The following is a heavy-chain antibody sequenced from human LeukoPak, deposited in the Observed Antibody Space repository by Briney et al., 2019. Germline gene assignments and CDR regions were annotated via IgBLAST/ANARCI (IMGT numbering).Heavy chain of an antibody. J-gene: IGHJ6*02. CDR2: INWNGGST. V-gene: IGHV3-20*04. D-gene: IGHD6-13*01. CDR3: AREGIAAAGSPRYYYGMDV. CDR1: GFSFEDFG. Sequence: GGSLRLSCAASGFSFEDFGMNWVRQAPGKGLEWVSGINWNGGSTGYADSVKGRFTISRDNAKNSLYLQMDSLRAEDTAVYYCAREGIAAAGSPRYYYGMDVWGQGTTVTVSS.